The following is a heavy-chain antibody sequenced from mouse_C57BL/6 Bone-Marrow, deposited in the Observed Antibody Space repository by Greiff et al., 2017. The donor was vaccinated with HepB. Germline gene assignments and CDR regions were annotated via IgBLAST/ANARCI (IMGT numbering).Heavy chain of an antibody. V-gene: IGHV2-6-1*01. J-gene: IGHJ4*01. CDR2: IWSDGST. Sequence: VQLVESGPGLVAPSQRLSITCTVSGFSLTSYGVHWVRQPPGKGLEWLVVIWSDGSTTYNSALKSRLSISKDNSKSQVFLKMNSLQTDDTAMYYCARHNYGSSYDAMDYWGQGTSVTVSS. D-gene: IGHD1-1*01. CDR3: ARHNYGSSYDAMDY. CDR1: GFSLTSYG.